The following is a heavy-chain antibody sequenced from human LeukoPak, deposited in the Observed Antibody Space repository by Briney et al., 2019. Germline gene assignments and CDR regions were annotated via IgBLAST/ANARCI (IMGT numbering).Heavy chain of an antibody. J-gene: IGHJ4*02. D-gene: IGHD3-22*01. V-gene: IGHV4-38-2*02. Sequence: SETLSLTCTVSGYSISSGYYWGWIRPPPGKGLEWIGSIYHSGSTYYNPSLKSRVTISVDTSKNQFSLKLSSVTAADTAVYYCARSDEDYYDSSGYLFDYWGQGTLVTVSS. CDR2: IYHSGST. CDR1: GYSISSGYY. CDR3: ARSDEDYYDSSGYLFDY.